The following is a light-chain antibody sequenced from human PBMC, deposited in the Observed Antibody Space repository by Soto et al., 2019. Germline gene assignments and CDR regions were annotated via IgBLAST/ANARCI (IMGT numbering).Light chain of an antibody. V-gene: IGLV2-11*01. J-gene: IGLJ2*01. CDR1: SSDVGRFEY. Sequence: QSALTQPRSVSGSPGQSVTISCTGTSSDVGRFEYVSWYQQHPGEAPKVVVYDITKRPSGVPDRFSGSKSGNTASLTISGLQAEDEADYYCSSYASSGAVVFGGGTKLTVL. CDR3: SSYASSGAVV. CDR2: DIT.